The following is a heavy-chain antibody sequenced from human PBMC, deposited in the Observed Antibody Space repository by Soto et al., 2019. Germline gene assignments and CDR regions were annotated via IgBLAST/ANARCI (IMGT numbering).Heavy chain of an antibody. CDR3: AKDTGGSPYYMDV. Sequence: GGSLRLSCAASGVTFGNLAMSWVRHAPGRGLEWVSEITGSTGTTYYADSVRGRFIISRDNSQNTLHLQMNSLRPVDTAVYYCAKDTGGSPYYMDVWARGITGIVSS. V-gene: IGHV3-23*01. J-gene: IGHJ6*03. CDR1: GVTFGNLA. CDR2: ITGSTGTT. D-gene: IGHD3-10*01.